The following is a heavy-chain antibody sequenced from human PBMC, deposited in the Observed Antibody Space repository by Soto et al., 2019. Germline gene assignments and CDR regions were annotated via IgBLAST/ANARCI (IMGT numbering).Heavy chain of an antibody. CDR3: ARGLRGSSSWYLQSNWYFDL. V-gene: IGHV4-31*03. Sequence: PSETLSLTCTVSGGSISSGGYYWSWIRQHPGKGLEWIGYIYYSGSTYYNPSLKSRVTISVDTSKNQFSLKLSSVTAADTAVYYCARGLRGSSSWYLQSNWYFDLWGRGTLVTVSS. J-gene: IGHJ2*01. CDR1: GGSISSGGYY. D-gene: IGHD6-13*01. CDR2: IYYSGST.